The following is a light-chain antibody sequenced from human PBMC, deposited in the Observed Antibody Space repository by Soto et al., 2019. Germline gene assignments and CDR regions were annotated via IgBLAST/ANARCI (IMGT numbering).Light chain of an antibody. V-gene: IGKV3-11*01. J-gene: IGKJ1*01. CDR1: QSVSSY. CDR2: DAS. CDR3: QQRRYWHVT. Sequence: EIVLTQSPAILSMSPGERATLSCRASQSVSSYFAWYQQKPGQAPRLLIYDASNRATGVQARFSGSGSGTDLTLTISSLEPEDFAVYYCQQRRYWHVTFGKGTKVEIK.